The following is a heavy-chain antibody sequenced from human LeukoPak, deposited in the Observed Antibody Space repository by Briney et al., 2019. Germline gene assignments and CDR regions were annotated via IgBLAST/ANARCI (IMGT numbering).Heavy chain of an antibody. V-gene: IGHV3-74*01. Sequence: GGSLRLSCAASGFTFSNYWMHWVRQVPGKGLVWVSHINSDGRIINYADSVKGRFTISRDNAKNTLYLQMNSLRVEDTAVYYCARGRGWYFDLWGRGTLVTVSS. CDR3: ARGRGWYFDL. D-gene: IGHD3-10*01. J-gene: IGHJ2*01. CDR1: GFTFSNYW. CDR2: INSDGRII.